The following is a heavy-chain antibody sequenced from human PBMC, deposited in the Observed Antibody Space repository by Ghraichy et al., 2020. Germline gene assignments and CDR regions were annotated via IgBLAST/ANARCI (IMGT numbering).Heavy chain of an antibody. CDR3: AKDAGRYSNSPGWFDP. J-gene: IGHJ5*02. Sequence: GGSLRLSCAASGFTFSSYAMSWVRQAPGKGLEWVSAISGSGGSTYYADSVKGRFTISRDNSKNTLYLQMNSLRAEDTAVYYCAKDAGRYSNSPGWFDPWGQGTLVTVSS. CDR1: GFTFSSYA. CDR2: ISGSGGST. D-gene: IGHD6-6*01. V-gene: IGHV3-23*01.